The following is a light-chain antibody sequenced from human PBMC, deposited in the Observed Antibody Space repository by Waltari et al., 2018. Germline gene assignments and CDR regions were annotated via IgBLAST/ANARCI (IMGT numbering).Light chain of an antibody. V-gene: IGLV1-44*01. CDR2: ANY. CDR3: ATWDDSLSGRV. Sequence: QSVLTQPPSTSGTPGQTVTISCSGSTSNIGTNTVTWYQRLPGTAPKTVIFANYHRPSGVPDRFSASKSGTSASLVISGLRSEDEADYFCATWDDSLSGRVFGGGTKVTVL. J-gene: IGLJ3*02. CDR1: TSNIGTNT.